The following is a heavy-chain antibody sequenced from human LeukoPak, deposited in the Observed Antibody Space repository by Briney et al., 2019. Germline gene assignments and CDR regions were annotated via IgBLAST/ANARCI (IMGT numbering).Heavy chain of an antibody. CDR1: GLSFTTYS. D-gene: IGHD3-22*01. Sequence: PGGSLRLSCAVFGLSFTTYSMNWVRQAPGKGPEWVSSISSSSGDIYYGDSVKGRFSISRDNAKNSLNLQNNSLRVEDTAIYFCTVETDYFEGLGFPRPALNDYWGQGTLVTVSS. CDR2: ISSSSGDI. CDR3: TVETDYFEGLGFPRPALNDY. V-gene: IGHV3-21*01. J-gene: IGHJ4*02.